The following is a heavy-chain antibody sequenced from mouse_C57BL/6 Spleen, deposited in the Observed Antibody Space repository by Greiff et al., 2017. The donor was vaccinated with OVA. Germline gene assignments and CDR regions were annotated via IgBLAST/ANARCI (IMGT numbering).Heavy chain of an antibody. CDR1: GYSITSGYY. J-gene: IGHJ2*01. CDR2: ISYDGSN. V-gene: IGHV3-6*01. Sequence: EVQLQESGPGLVKPSQSLSLTCSVTGYSITSGYYWNWIRQFPGNKLEWMGYISYDGSNNYNPSLKNRISITRDTSKNQFFLKLNSVTTEDTATYYCARGHYGRFDYWGQGTTLTVSS. CDR3: ARGHYGRFDY. D-gene: IGHD1-1*01.